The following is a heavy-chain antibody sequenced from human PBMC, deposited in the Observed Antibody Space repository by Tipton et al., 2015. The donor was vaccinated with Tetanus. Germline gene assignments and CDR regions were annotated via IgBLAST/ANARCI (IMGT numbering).Heavy chain of an antibody. D-gene: IGHD3-16*01. CDR2: IYYSGST. Sequence: GLVKPSETLSLTCTVSGGSISSNYWSWIRQPPGKGLEWIGNIYYSGSTYYDPSLKSRVTISTDTSKNQFSLRLNSVTAADTAVYYCARAGETPLWGAFNSWGQGALVTVSS. CDR3: ARAGETPLWGAFNS. J-gene: IGHJ4*02. V-gene: IGHV4-59*12. CDR1: GGSISSNY.